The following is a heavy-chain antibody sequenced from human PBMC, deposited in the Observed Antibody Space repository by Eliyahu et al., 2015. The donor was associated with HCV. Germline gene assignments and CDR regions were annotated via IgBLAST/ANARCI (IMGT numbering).Heavy chain of an antibody. Sequence: EVQLVQSGAEVKKPGESLKISCTGSGXXFTSYWXGWVRXMXGKGLEWMGIIYPGDSDTRYSPSFQGQVTISADKSISTAYLQWSSLKASDTAMYYCARPQPYGGNPWDDAFDIWGQGTMVTVSS. J-gene: IGHJ3*02. CDR2: IYPGDSDT. CDR1: GXXFTSYW. D-gene: IGHD4-23*01. CDR3: ARPQPYGGNPWDDAFDI. V-gene: IGHV5-51*01.